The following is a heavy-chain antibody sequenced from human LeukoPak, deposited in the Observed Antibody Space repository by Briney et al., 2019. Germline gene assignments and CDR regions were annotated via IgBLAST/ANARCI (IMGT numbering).Heavy chain of an antibody. CDR1: GYTLTELS. V-gene: IGHV1-24*01. J-gene: IGHJ4*02. Sequence: GASVKVSCKVSGYTLTELSMHWVRQAPGKGLEWMGGFDPEDGETIYAQKFQGRVTMTEDTSTDTAYMELSSLRSEDTAVYYCATVSRLVRLYSGYDYDYWGQGTLDTVSS. CDR2: FDPEDGET. D-gene: IGHD5-12*01. CDR3: ATVSRLVRLYSGYDYDY.